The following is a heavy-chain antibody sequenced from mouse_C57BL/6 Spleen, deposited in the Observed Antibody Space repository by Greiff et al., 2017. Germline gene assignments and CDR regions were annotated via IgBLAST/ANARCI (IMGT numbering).Heavy chain of an antibody. V-gene: IGHV5-4*03. D-gene: IGHD2-3*01. J-gene: IGHJ2*01. CDR2: MSDGGSYT. CDR3: ARGYDDYLPFHY. CDR1: GFNFRSYA. Sequence: EVKLVESGGGLVKPGGSLKLSCAASGFNFRSYALSWVRQTPEQRLEWVASMSDGGSYTYYPDNVKGRFTISRDNAKNNLYLQLSKLKSEDTAMYYCARGYDDYLPFHYWGQRTTLTVSS.